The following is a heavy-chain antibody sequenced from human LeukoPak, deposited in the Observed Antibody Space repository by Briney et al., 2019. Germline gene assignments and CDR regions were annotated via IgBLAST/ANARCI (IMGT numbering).Heavy chain of an antibody. CDR3: ASWIQLWSRYDY. CDR1: GFTFSSYG. V-gene: IGHV3-33*03. CDR2: IWYDGSNK. D-gene: IGHD5-18*01. Sequence: GGSLRLSCAASGFTFSSYGMHWVRQAPGKGLEWVAVIWYDGSNKYYADSVKGRFTISRDNAKNSLYLQMNSLRAEDTDVYYCASWIQLWSRYDYWGQGTLVTVSS. J-gene: IGHJ4*02.